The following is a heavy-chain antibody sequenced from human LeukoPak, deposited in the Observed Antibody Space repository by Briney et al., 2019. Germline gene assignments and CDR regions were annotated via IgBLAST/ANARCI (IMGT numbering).Heavy chain of an antibody. CDR3: ARTGWGGYYFDN. CDR2: IYHSGSI. D-gene: IGHD1-14*01. V-gene: IGHV4-38-2*02. Sequence: SETLSLTCTVSGYSISSGYYWGWIRQPPGKGLEWIGSIYHSGSIYYNPSLKSRVTMSVDTSKNQFSLKLSSVTAVDTAVYYCARTGWGGYYFDNWGQGTLVTVSS. J-gene: IGHJ4*02. CDR1: GYSISSGYY.